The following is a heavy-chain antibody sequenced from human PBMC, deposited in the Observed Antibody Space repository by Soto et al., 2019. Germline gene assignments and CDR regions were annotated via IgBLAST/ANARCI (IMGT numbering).Heavy chain of an antibody. Sequence: QVQLXESGGXVVQPGXSLRLSCAASGFTFSSYGMHWVRQAPGKGLEWVAVISYDGSNKYYADSVKGRFTISRDNSKNTLYLQMNSLRAEDTAVYYCAKDRPWFDPWGQGTLVTVSS. J-gene: IGHJ5*02. D-gene: IGHD6-6*01. V-gene: IGHV3-30*18. CDR1: GFTFSSYG. CDR3: AKDRPWFDP. CDR2: ISYDGSNK.